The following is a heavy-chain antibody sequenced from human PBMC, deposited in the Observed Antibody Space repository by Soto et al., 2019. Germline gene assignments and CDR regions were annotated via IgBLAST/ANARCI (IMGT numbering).Heavy chain of an antibody. D-gene: IGHD3-3*01. V-gene: IGHV4-59*01. CDR3: ARDGRGVASSPTYYYYYMDV. CDR2: IYYSGST. Sequence: SETLSLTCTVSGGSTSSYYWSWIRQPPGKGLEWIGYIYYSGSTNYNPSLKSRVTISVDTSKNQFSLKLSSVTAADTAVYYCARDGRGVASSPTYYYYYMDVWGKGTTVTVSS. J-gene: IGHJ6*03. CDR1: GGSTSSYY.